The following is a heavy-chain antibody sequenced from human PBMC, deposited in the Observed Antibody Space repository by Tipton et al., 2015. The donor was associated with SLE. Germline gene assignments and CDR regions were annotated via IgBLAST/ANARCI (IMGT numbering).Heavy chain of an antibody. D-gene: IGHD2-2*02. CDR2: INYSGST. CDR3: ARQQGDCSSTSCYTDWFDP. CDR1: GGSFSGYY. J-gene: IGHJ5*02. Sequence: TLSLTCEVYGGSFSGYYWSWIRQSPGKGLEWIGEINYSGSTKYNPSLKSRVTISVDASKNQFSLKLSSVTAADTAVYYCARQQGDCSSTSCYTDWFDPWGQGTLVTVSS. V-gene: IGHV4-34*01.